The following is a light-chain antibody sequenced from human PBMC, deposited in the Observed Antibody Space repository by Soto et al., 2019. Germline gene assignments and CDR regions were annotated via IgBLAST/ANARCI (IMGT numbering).Light chain of an antibody. CDR3: QQYNNWSPWT. Sequence: EIVMTQSPATLSVSPGERATLSCRASQSISANLAWYQQKTGQAPTLLIYGASTRATGIPARFSGSGSGTAFTLTIISLQSEDFVVYFCQQYNNWSPWTFGQGTKVEI. J-gene: IGKJ1*01. CDR1: QSISAN. CDR2: GAS. V-gene: IGKV3-15*01.